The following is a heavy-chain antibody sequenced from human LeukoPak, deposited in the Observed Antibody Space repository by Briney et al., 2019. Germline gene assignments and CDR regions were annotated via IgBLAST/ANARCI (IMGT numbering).Heavy chain of an antibody. Sequence: GASVKVSCKASGYTFTGYYMHWVRQAPGQGLEWMGWINPNSGGTNYAQKFQGRVTMTRDTSISTAYMELSRLRSDDTAVYYCARSSITIFGVVISIHYWGQGTLVTLSS. D-gene: IGHD3-3*01. CDR3: ARSSITIFGVVISIHY. V-gene: IGHV1-2*02. J-gene: IGHJ4*02. CDR2: INPNSGGT. CDR1: GYTFTGYY.